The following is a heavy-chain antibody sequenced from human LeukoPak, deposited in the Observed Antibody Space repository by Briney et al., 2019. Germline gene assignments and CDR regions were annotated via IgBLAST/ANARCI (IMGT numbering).Heavy chain of an antibody. D-gene: IGHD6-19*01. J-gene: IGHJ4*02. CDR1: GYTFTGYY. Sequence: ASVKVSCKASGYTFTGYYMHWVRQAPGQGLEWMGWINPNSGGTNYAQKFQGRVTMTRDTSISTAYMELSRLRSDDTAVYYCARVSKRIAVAGSATFDYWGQGTLVTVSS. CDR3: ARVSKRIAVAGSATFDY. CDR2: INPNSGGT. V-gene: IGHV1-2*02.